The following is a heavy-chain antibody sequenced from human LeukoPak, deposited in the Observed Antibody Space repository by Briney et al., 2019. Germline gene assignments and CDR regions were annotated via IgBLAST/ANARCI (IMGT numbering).Heavy chain of an antibody. Sequence: PSETLSLTCTVSGGSISSYYWSWIRQPAGKGLEWIGRIYTSGSTNYNPSLESRVTMSVDTSKNQFSLKLSSVTAADTAVYCATGDTYDYWYFGLWGRGTLVTVSS. V-gene: IGHV4-4*07. CDR2: IYTSGST. J-gene: IGHJ2*01. D-gene: IGHD2-8*01. CDR1: GGSISSYY. CDR3: ATGDTYDYWYFGL.